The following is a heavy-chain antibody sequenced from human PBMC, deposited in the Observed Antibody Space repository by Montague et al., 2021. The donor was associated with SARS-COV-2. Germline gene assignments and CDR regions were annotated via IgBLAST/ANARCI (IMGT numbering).Heavy chain of an antibody. Sequence: SETLSLTCIVSRASITSFSWGWVRQPPGKGLEWMSYLIPPGDSNYYPSLRSRITTSVDTAKNQFSLRVRSVTAADSASYFCARVPAVIKMSVATIDFWGHGTLVTVSS. V-gene: IGHV4-59*01. CDR2: LIPPGDS. CDR1: RASITSFS. CDR3: ARVPAVIKMSVATIDF. D-gene: IGHD2-21*01. J-gene: IGHJ4*01.